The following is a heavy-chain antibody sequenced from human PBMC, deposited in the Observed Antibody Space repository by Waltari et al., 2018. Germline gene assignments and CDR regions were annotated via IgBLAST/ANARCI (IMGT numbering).Heavy chain of an antibody. Sequence: QVQLVESGGGVFQPGRSLSLSCAAPGFTFTTCGMHWVRQAPGKGLEWVAVIWYDGSKEYYAESVKGRFTISRDNSKSALYLQMNSLRAEDTAVYYCARAATYGYDYWGQGTLVTVSS. CDR3: ARAATYGYDY. D-gene: IGHD5-18*01. J-gene: IGHJ4*02. CDR1: GFTFTTCG. CDR2: IWYDGSKE. V-gene: IGHV3-33*08.